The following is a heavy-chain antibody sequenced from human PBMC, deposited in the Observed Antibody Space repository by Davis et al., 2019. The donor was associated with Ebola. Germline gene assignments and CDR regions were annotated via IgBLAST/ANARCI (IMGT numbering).Heavy chain of an antibody. D-gene: IGHD3-22*01. J-gene: IGHJ4*02. V-gene: IGHV3-69-1*01. CDR1: GFTVSSNH. CDR2: IGRSSYT. Sequence: GGSLRLSCAASGFTVSSNHMSWVRQAPGKGLEWVSTIGRSSYTFYADSVKGRFTVSRDNAKNSLYLQMNRLRVEDTAVYYCAGDRGNHYDGDYWGQGTPVTVSS. CDR3: AGDRGNHYDGDY.